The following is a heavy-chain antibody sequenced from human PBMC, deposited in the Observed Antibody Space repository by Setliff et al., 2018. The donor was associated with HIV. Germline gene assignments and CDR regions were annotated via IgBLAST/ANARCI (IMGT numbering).Heavy chain of an antibody. CDR3: ARPHSGRGGGAWFDP. CDR2: ILSGRDT. D-gene: IGHD6-19*01. CDR1: GDSITSGHYY. J-gene: IGHJ5*02. V-gene: IGHV4-39*01. Sequence: SETLSLTCTVSGDSITSGHYYWGWIRQPPGKGLEWIGNILSGRDTYYNPSLKSRVSMSVDTSKNQFSLRLTSVTAAATAVYFCARPHSGRGGGAWFDPWGQGTLVTVSS.